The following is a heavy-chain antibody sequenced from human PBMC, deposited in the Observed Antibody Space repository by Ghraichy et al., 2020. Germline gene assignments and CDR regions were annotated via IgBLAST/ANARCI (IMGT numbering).Heavy chain of an antibody. Sequence: GGSLRLSCAASGFTFSSYAMSWVRQAPGKGLEWVSAISGSGGSTYYADSVKGRFTISRDNSKNTLYLQMNSLRAEDTAVYYWSKDFRDIVVVVAATPYYAFDIWGQGTMVTVSS. CDR2: ISGSGGST. CDR1: GFTFSSYA. D-gene: IGHD2-15*01. J-gene: IGHJ3*02. CDR3: SKDFRDIVVVVAATPYYAFDI. V-gene: IGHV3-23*01.